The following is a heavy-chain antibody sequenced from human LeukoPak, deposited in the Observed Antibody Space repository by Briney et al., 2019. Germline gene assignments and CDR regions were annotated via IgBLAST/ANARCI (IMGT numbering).Heavy chain of an antibody. J-gene: IGHJ4*02. Sequence: GVSLTLSCAACSFIFHSYSMNWLPQAPGKGREWVSSISSSSGYIDYAGSVKGRITICRDNAKKSLYLQTSRLRAEDTGVTYCEGEGDCSSTSCRDYWGQGTLVTVSS. V-gene: IGHV3-21*01. CDR3: EGEGDCSSTSCRDY. CDR1: SFIFHSYS. CDR2: ISSSSGYI. D-gene: IGHD2-2*01.